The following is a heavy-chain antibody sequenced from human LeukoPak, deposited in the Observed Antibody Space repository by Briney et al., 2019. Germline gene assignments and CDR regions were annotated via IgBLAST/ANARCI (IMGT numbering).Heavy chain of an antibody. CDR3: ARVLYDYSNDYFDY. J-gene: IGHJ4*02. Sequence: GGSLRLSCAASGFTFSSYWMTWVRQAPGKGLEWVSYINSSGSTIYYADSVKGRFTISRDNAKNSLYLQMNSLRAEDTAVYYCARVLYDYSNDYFDYWGQGTLVTVSS. V-gene: IGHV3-48*04. D-gene: IGHD4-11*01. CDR2: INSSGSTI. CDR1: GFTFSSYW.